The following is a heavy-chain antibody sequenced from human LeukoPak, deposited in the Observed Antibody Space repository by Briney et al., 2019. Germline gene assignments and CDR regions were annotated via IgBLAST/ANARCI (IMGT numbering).Heavy chain of an antibody. V-gene: IGHV3-23*01. J-gene: IGHJ4*02. D-gene: IGHD3-9*01. CDR1: GFTFSSYA. CDR3: AKDPKGLRYFHWLAAYFDY. CDR2: IIGSGGST. Sequence: GGSLRLSCAASGFTFSSYAMSWVRQAPGKGLEWVSAIIGSGGSTYYADSAKGRFTISRDNSKNTLYLQMNSLRAEDTAVYYCAKDPKGLRYFHWLAAYFDYWGQGTLVTVYS.